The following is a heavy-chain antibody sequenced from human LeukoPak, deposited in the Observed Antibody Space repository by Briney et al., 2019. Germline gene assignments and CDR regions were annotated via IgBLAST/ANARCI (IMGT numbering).Heavy chain of an antibody. J-gene: IGHJ4*02. Sequence: QSGGSLRLSRTASGFTFNTYNMNWIRQAPGKGLEWVSCISSGGDIFYSADSVKGRFTISRDNARNSLFLQMNNLKDEDTAVYFCARAYTHPRSPKFFDYWGQGALVSVSS. V-gene: IGHV3-48*02. D-gene: IGHD3-10*01. CDR2: ISSGGDIF. CDR1: GFTFNTYN. CDR3: ARAYTHPRSPKFFDY.